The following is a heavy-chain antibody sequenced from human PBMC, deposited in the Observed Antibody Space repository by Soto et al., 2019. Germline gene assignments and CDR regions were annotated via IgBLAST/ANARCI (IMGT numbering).Heavy chain of an antibody. D-gene: IGHD3-16*02. CDR2: IKSKTDGGTT. Sequence: EVQLVESGGGLVKPGGSLRLSCAASGFTFSNAWMSWVRQAPGKGLEWVGRIKSKTDGGTTDYAAPVKGRFTISRDDSKNTLYLQMNSLKTEDTAVYYCTTNLYSSSWHLYDYVWGSYRHEQIDYWGQGTLVTVSS. CDR1: GFTFSNAW. J-gene: IGHJ4*02. V-gene: IGHV3-15*01. CDR3: TTNLYSSSWHLYDYVWGSYRHEQIDY.